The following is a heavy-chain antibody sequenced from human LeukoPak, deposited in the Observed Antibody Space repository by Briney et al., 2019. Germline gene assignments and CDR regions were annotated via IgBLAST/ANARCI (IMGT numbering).Heavy chain of an antibody. Sequence: SQTLSLTCAVSGGSLSSGGYSWRWLRQPPGTGLEWVGYIYHSGSTYYNPSLKSRVTISVDRSKNQFSLKLSSVTAADTAVYYCARVGCSGGSCSYGMDVWGQGTTVTVSS. V-gene: IGHV4-30-2*01. CDR3: ARVGCSGGSCSYGMDV. CDR2: IYHSGST. J-gene: IGHJ6*02. CDR1: GGSLSSGGYS. D-gene: IGHD2-15*01.